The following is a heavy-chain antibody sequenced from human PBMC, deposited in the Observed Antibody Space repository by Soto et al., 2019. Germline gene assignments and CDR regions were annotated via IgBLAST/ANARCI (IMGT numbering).Heavy chain of an antibody. CDR2: IYYSGST. D-gene: IGHD3-3*01. Sequence: SKTLSLTCTVSGGSISSGDSYWSWIRQPPGKGLEWIGYIYYSGSTYYTPSLKSRVTISVDTSKNQFSLKLSSVTAADTAVYYCAREAYYDFWSGFDYWGQGTLVTVSS. J-gene: IGHJ4*02. CDR1: GGSISSGDSY. CDR3: AREAYYDFWSGFDY. V-gene: IGHV4-30-4*01.